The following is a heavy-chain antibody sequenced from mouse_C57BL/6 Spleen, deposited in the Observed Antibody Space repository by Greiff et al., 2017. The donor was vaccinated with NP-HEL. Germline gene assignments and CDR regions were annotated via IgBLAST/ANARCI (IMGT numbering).Heavy chain of an antibody. CDR1: GYTFTSYW. J-gene: IGHJ3*01. V-gene: IGHV1-69*01. Sequence: QVQLQQPGAELVMPGASVKLSCKASGYTFTSYWMHWVKQRPGQGLEWIGEIDPSDSYTNYNQNFKGKSTLTVDKSSSTAYMQLSSLTSEDSAVDYCARGGGSSYRFAYWGQGTLVTVSA. CDR3: ARGGGSSYRFAY. D-gene: IGHD1-1*01. CDR2: IDPSDSYT.